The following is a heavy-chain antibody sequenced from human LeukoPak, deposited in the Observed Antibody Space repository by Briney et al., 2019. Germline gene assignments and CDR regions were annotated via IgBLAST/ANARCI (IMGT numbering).Heavy chain of an antibody. Sequence: SETLSLTCTVSGGSVSGSSDYWGWIRQPPGKGLEWIGSIYFRDNTYYNPSLKSRVTISVDTSKKQFSLTLKSVTDADTAVYYCARHPIKLRWSSGWYYFDYWGQGTLITVSS. CDR3: ARHPIKLRWSSGWYYFDY. J-gene: IGHJ4*02. CDR1: GGSVSGSSDY. CDR2: IYFRDNT. V-gene: IGHV4-39*01. D-gene: IGHD6-19*01.